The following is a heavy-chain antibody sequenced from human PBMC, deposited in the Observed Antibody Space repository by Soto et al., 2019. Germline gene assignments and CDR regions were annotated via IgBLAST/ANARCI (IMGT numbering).Heavy chain of an antibody. V-gene: IGHV3-48*01. J-gene: IGHJ4*02. CDR3: ARATVTKVFDY. D-gene: IGHD4-17*01. CDR2: ISSSSGTI. CDR1: GFTFSSYS. Sequence: GGSLRLSCASSGFTFSSYSMNLVRQAPGKGLEWVSYISSSSGTIYYADSVKGRFTISRDNAKNSLYLQMNTLRGEDTAVYFCARATVTKVFDYWGQGTLVTVSS.